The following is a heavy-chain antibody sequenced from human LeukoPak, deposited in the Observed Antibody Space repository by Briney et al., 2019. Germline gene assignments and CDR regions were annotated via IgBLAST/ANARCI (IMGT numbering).Heavy chain of an antibody. D-gene: IGHD1-26*01. J-gene: IGHJ4*02. CDR2: IYHSGST. Sequence: SGTLSLTCAVSGGSISSSNWWSWVRQPPGKGLEWIGEIYHSGSTNYNPSLKSRVTISVDTSKNQFSLKLSSVTAADTAVYYCARSPRFGGATVDFDYWGQGTLVTVFS. V-gene: IGHV4-4*02. CDR1: GGSISSSNW. CDR3: ARSPRFGGATVDFDY.